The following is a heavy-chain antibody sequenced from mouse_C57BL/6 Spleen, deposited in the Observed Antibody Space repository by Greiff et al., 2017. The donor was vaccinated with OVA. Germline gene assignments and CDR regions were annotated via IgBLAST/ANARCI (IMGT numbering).Heavy chain of an antibody. D-gene: IGHD2-10*01. Sequence: QVQLKESGAELARPGASVKMSCKASGYTFTSYTMHWVKQRPGQGLEWIGYINPSSGYTKYNQKFKDKATLTADKSSSTAYMQLSSLTSEDSAVYYCAREPLPTRDYAMDYWGQGTSVTVSS. CDR2: INPSSGYT. CDR3: AREPLPTRDYAMDY. CDR1: GYTFTSYT. J-gene: IGHJ4*01. V-gene: IGHV1-4*01.